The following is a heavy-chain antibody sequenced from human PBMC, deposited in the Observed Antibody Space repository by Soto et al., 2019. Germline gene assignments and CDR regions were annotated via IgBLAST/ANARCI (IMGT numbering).Heavy chain of an antibody. V-gene: IGHV3-23*01. D-gene: IGHD3-9*01. CDR1: GFTFSSYA. CDR3: AKGHYDILTGPPPYYYYGMDV. CDR2: ISGSGGST. Sequence: GGSLSLSCAASGFTFSSYAMSWVRQAPGKGLEWVSAISGSGGSTYYADSVKGRFTISRDNSKNTLYLQMNSLRAEDTAVYYCAKGHYDILTGPPPYYYYGMDVWGQGTTVTVSS. J-gene: IGHJ6*02.